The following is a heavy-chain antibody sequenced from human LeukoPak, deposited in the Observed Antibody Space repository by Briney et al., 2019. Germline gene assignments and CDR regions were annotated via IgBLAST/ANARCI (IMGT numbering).Heavy chain of an antibody. V-gene: IGHV3-53*01. CDR3: AKDVSVVVGATSD. D-gene: IGHD1-26*01. J-gene: IGHJ1*01. CDR1: GFTVSSNY. Sequence: GGSLRLSCAASGFTVSSNYMSWVRQAPGKGLEWVSVIYGGGGTYYADSVKGRFTISRDNSKNTLYLQMNSLRAEDTAVYYCAKDVSVVVGATSDWGQGTLVTVSS. CDR2: IYGGGGT.